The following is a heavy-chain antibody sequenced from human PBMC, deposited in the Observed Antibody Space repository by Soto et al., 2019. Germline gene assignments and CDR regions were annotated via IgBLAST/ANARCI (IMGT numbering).Heavy chain of an antibody. Sequence: PGGSLRLSCAASGFTFSSYSMNWVRQAPGKGLEWVSSISTSSSYIYYADSVKGRFTISRDNAKNSLYLQMNSLRAEDTAVYYCVKESAVDTAMVEFDYWGQGTLVTVSS. J-gene: IGHJ4*02. CDR1: GFTFSSYS. V-gene: IGHV3-21*01. D-gene: IGHD5-18*01. CDR3: VKESAVDTAMVEFDY. CDR2: ISTSSSYI.